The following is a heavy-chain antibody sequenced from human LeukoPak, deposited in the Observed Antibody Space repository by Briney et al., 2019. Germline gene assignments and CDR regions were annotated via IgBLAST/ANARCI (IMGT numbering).Heavy chain of an antibody. J-gene: IGHJ3*02. CDR1: GYTFTSYG. V-gene: IGHV1-18*01. D-gene: IGHD6-19*01. CDR3: ARDPRSSSAVAGPAGAFDI. CDR2: ISAYNGNT. Sequence: GASVKVSCKASGYTFTSYGISWVRQAPGQGLEWMGWISAYNGNTNYAQKLQGRVTMTTDTSTSTAYMELRSLRSDDTAVYYCARDPRSSSAVAGPAGAFDIWGQGTMVTVSS.